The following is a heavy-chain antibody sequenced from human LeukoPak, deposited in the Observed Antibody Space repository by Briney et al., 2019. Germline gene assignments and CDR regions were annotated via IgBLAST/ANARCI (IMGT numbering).Heavy chain of an antibody. J-gene: IGHJ5*02. D-gene: IGHD3-10*01. CDR2: VHFNGHT. V-gene: IGHV4-39*01. Sequence: NPSETLSLTCTVSGASVTSGHYCWGWVRQSPGKGLEWIASVHFNGHTYSNPSLSTRVTMSIDTSKNQFSLKLTSLTAADTAIYYCAKLPTGFPNWFDPWGQGTLVTVSS. CDR1: GASVTSGHYC. CDR3: AKLPTGFPNWFDP.